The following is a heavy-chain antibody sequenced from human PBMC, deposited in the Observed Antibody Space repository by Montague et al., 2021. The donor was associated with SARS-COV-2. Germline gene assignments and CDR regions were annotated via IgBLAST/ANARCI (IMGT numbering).Heavy chain of an antibody. J-gene: IGHJ2*01. D-gene: IGHD6-25*01. CDR1: GGSFSSYY. V-gene: IGHV4-34*01. CDR3: AKGSGYP. Sequence: SETLSLTCAVYGGSFSSYYYTWVRQSPTQGLEWIGEIHHSGKPTYNPSVRRRVAISVDTSKNQFSLRLTSATAADTAVYYCAKGSGYPWGRGTRVAVSS. CDR2: IHHSGKP.